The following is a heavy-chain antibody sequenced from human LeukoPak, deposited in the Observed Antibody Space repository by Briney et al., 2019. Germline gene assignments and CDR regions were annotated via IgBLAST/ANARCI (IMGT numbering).Heavy chain of an antibody. CDR2: ISWNSGSI. Sequence: GGSLRLSCAASGFTFSSYSMNWVRQAPGKGLEWVSGISWNSGSIGYADSVKGRFTISRDNAKNSLYLQMNSLRAEDTALYYCAKDIRGTFDYWGQGTLVTVSS. J-gene: IGHJ4*02. V-gene: IGHV3-9*01. CDR1: GFTFSSYS. D-gene: IGHD1-1*01. CDR3: AKDIRGTFDY.